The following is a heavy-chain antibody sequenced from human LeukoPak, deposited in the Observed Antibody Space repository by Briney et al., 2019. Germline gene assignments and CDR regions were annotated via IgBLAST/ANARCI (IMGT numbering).Heavy chain of an antibody. V-gene: IGHV1-2*02. Sequence: ASVKVSCKASGGTFSSYTISWVRQAPGQGLEWMGRINPNSGGTNYAQKFQGRVTMTRDTSISTAYMELSRLRSDDTAVYYCAREIRHSGYDSDYWGQGTLVTVSS. CDR1: GGTFSSYT. J-gene: IGHJ4*02. CDR2: INPNSGGT. CDR3: AREIRHSGYDSDY. D-gene: IGHD5-12*01.